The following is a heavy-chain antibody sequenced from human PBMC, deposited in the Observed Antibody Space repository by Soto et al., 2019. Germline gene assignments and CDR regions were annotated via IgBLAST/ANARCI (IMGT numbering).Heavy chain of an antibody. CDR3: AKDLVEYYGSGSHNWFDP. CDR2: ISGSGGTT. CDR1: GFTFRSYA. Sequence: EVQLLESGGNLVQPGGSLRLSCTASGFTFRSYAMSWVRQAPGKGLEWVSAISGSGGTTYYADSVKGRFTISRDNSKNALYLQMNSLRAEDTDVYHWAKDLVEYYGSGSHNWFDPWGQGTLVTVSS. J-gene: IGHJ5*02. V-gene: IGHV3-23*01. D-gene: IGHD3-10*01.